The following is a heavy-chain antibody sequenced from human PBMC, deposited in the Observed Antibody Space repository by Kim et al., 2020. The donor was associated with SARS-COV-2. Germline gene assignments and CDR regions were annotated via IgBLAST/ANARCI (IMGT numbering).Heavy chain of an antibody. V-gene: IGHV3-33*08. D-gene: IGHD3-22*01. CDR3: ARVSYYYDSSDYYCSPWYYYGMDV. J-gene: IGHJ6*02. CDR1: GFTFSSYG. CDR2: IWYDGSNK. Sequence: GGSLRLSCAASGFTFSSYGMHWVRQAPGKGLEWVAVIWYDGSNKYYADSVKGRFTISRDNSKNTLYLQMNSLRAEDTAVYYCARVSYYYDSSDYYCSPWYYYGMDVWGQGTTVTVSS.